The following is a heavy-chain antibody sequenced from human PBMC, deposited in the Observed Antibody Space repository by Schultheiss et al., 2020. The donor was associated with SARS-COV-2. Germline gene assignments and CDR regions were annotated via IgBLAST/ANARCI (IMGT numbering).Heavy chain of an antibody. D-gene: IGHD5-24*01. CDR2: IYYSGST. CDR1: GGSISSYY. V-gene: IGHV4-59*08. CDR3: ARRERWLQLPTFDY. J-gene: IGHJ4*02. Sequence: SETLSLTCTVSGGSISSYYWSWIRQPPGKGLEWIGYIYYSGSTNYNPSLKSRVTISVDTSKNQFSLKLSSVTAADTAVYYCARRERWLQLPTFDYWGQGTLVTVSS.